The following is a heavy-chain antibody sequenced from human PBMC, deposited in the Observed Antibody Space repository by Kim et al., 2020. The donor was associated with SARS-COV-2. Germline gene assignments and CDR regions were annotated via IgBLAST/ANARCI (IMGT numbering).Heavy chain of an antibody. CDR3: AAVGSMEVVIDY. Sequence: SVKVSCKASGFTFTSSAVQWVRQARGQRLEWIGWIVVGSGNTNYAQKFQERVTITRDMSTSTAYMELSSLRSEDTAVYYCAAVGSMEVVIDYWGQGTLVTVSS. CDR2: IVVGSGNT. CDR1: GFTFTSSA. J-gene: IGHJ4*02. V-gene: IGHV1-58*01. D-gene: IGHD3-22*01.